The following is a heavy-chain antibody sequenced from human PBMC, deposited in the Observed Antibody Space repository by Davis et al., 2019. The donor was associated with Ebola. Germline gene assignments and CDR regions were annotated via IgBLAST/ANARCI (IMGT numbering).Heavy chain of an antibody. CDR3: ARGRRYSYGPPRY. D-gene: IGHD5-18*01. V-gene: IGHV4-61*01. CDR2: IYHSGST. J-gene: IGHJ4*02. CDR1: GGSVSSGTNY. Sequence: SETLSLTCTVSGGSVSSGTNYWSWIRQSPGKGLEWIGYIYHSGSTIYNPSLKSRVTISLDTPKNQFSLKLSSVTAADTAVYYCARGRRYSYGPPRYWGQGTLVTVSS.